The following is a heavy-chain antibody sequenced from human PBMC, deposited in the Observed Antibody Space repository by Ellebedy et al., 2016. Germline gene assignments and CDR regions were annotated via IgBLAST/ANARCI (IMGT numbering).Heavy chain of an antibody. CDR1: SYTFTSYG. CDR2: ISTYNANT. D-gene: IGHD7-27*01. J-gene: IGHJ4*02. Sequence: ASVKVSXKASSYTFTSYGISWVRQAPGQGLEWMGWISTYNANTNYAQKLQGRVTMTTDTSTSTAYMELRSLRSDDTAVYYCARDINWGSNSFDYWGQGTLVTVSS. V-gene: IGHV1-18*04. CDR3: ARDINWGSNSFDY.